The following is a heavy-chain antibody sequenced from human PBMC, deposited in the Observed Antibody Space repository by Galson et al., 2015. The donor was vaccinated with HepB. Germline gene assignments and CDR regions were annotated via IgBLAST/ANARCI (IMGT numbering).Heavy chain of an antibody. CDR1: GSTFTSYV. CDR3: ARGSSGADY. Sequence: SVKVSCKASGSTFTSYVITWVRQAPGQGLEWMGRISTSNGDTKYAQKLQGRVTMTTDTSTSTAYLELRSLQSDGTAVYYCARGSSGADYWGQGSLVAVSS. CDR2: ISTSNGDT. V-gene: IGHV1-18*01. D-gene: IGHD6-25*01. J-gene: IGHJ4*02.